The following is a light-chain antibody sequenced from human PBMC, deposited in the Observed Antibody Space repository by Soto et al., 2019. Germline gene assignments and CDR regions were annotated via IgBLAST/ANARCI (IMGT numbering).Light chain of an antibody. Sequence: EVVLTQSPGTLSLSPGERATLSCRASQSVGSSYLAWYEQKTGQAPSILIYDASSRATGIQDRFSGSESETDITLIINRLEPEEITVYFCQRCGISPHTFGQGNKVDI. J-gene: IGKJ1*01. CDR1: QSVGSSY. CDR3: QRCGISPHT. V-gene: IGKV3-20*01. CDR2: DAS.